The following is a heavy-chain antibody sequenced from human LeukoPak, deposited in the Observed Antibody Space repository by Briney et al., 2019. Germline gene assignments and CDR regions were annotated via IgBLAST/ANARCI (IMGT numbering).Heavy chain of an antibody. D-gene: IGHD3-10*01. V-gene: IGHV3-30-3*01. CDR2: ISYDGSNK. Sequence: GGSLRLSCAASEFTFSSYAMHWVRQAPGKGLEWVAVISYDGSNKYYADSVKGRFTISRDNSKNTLYLQMNSLRAEDTAVYYCARDGGSGSYRGLRDYYYGMDVWGQGTTVTVSS. CDR3: ARDGGSGSYRGLRDYYYGMDV. J-gene: IGHJ6*02. CDR1: EFTFSSYA.